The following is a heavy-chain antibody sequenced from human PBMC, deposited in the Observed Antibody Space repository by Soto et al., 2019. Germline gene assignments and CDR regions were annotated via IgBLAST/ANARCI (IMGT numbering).Heavy chain of an antibody. CDR1: GFTFSSYA. J-gene: IGHJ3*02. Sequence: EVQLLESGGGLVQPGGSLRLSCAASGFTFSSYAMSWVRQAPGKGLEWVSAISGSGGSTYYADSVKGRFTISRDNSKNTLYLQMNSLRAEDTAVYYCAKDSALGSGDDPIKSADRHDAFDIWGQGTMVTVSS. CDR2: ISGSGGST. CDR3: AKDSALGSGDDPIKSADRHDAFDI. D-gene: IGHD5-12*01. V-gene: IGHV3-23*01.